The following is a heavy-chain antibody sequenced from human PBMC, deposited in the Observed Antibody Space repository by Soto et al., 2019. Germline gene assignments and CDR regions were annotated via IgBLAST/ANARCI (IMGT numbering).Heavy chain of an antibody. CDR2: ISGSGGST. V-gene: IGHV3-23*01. J-gene: IGHJ4*02. D-gene: IGHD5-12*01. Sequence: GGSLRLSCAASGFTFSSYAMSWVRQAPGKGLEWVSAISGSGGSTYYADSVKGRFTISRDNSKNTLYLQMNSLRAEDTAVYYCAKGLRGYSGYDTTFDYWGQGTLVTVSS. CDR3: AKGLRGYSGYDTTFDY. CDR1: GFTFSSYA.